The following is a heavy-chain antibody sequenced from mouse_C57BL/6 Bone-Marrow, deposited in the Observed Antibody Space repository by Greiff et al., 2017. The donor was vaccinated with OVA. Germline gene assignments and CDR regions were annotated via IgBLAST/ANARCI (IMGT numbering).Heavy chain of an antibody. CDR3: ARKFYYGSSYGFAY. V-gene: IGHV1-26*01. CDR2: INPNNGGT. D-gene: IGHD1-1*01. J-gene: IGHJ3*01. Sequence: EVQLQQSGPELVKPGASVKISCKASGYTFTDYYMNWVKQSHGKSLEWIGDINPNNGGTSYNQKFKGKATLTVDQSSSTAYMELRSLTSEDSAVYYCARKFYYGSSYGFAYWGQGTLVTVSA. CDR1: GYTFTDYY.